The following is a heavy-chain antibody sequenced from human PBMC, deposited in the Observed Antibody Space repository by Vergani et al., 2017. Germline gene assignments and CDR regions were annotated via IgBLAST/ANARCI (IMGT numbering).Heavy chain of an antibody. D-gene: IGHD4-23*01. CDR2: IIPIFGTA. V-gene: IGHV1-69*01. CDR1: GYTFTSYG. Sequence: QVQLVQSGAEVKKPGASVKVSCKASGYTFTSYGISWVRQAPGQGLEWMGGIIPIFGTANYAQKFQGRVTITADESTSTAYMELSSLRSDDTAVYYCARLAYGGNRENRHYFDYWGQGTLVTVSS. CDR3: ARLAYGGNRENRHYFDY. J-gene: IGHJ4*02.